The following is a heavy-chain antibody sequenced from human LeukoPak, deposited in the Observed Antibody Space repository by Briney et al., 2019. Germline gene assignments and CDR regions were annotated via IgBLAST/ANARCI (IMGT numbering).Heavy chain of an antibody. CDR1: GSSISSYY. D-gene: IGHD1-1*01. Sequence: SETLTLTCTVPGSSISSYYWSWFRQPPGKGLEGIGYIYYSGITNYNPPLKNRLTISGDTSKNQFSLKLSSVTAADTAVYYCARAWAIRAYNNWFDPWGQGTLVTVSS. V-gene: IGHV4-59*01. J-gene: IGHJ5*02. CDR2: IYYSGIT. CDR3: ARAWAIRAYNNWFDP.